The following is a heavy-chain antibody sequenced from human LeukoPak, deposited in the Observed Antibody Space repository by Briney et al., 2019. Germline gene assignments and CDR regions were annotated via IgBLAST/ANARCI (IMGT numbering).Heavy chain of an antibody. D-gene: IGHD1-26*01. V-gene: IGHV4-31*03. CDR2: IYYSGST. CDR3: ARDWRVGATSWYFDL. J-gene: IGHJ2*01. Sequence: SQTLSLTCTVSGGSISSGGYYWSWIRQHPGKGLEWIGYIYYSGSTYYNPSLKSRVTISVDTSKHQFSLKLSSVTAADTAVYYCARDWRVGATSWYFDLWGRGTLVTVSS. CDR1: GGSISSGGYY.